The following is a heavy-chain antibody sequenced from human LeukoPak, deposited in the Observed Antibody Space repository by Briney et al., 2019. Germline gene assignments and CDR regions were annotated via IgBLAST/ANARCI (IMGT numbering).Heavy chain of an antibody. J-gene: IGHJ6*02. CDR2: IYPGDSDT. Sequence: GESLKISCKGSGYSFTSYWIGWVRQMPGKGLEWMGIIYPGDSDTRYSPSFQGQVTISADKSISTAYLQWSSLKASDTAMYYCAGLRRAHRYFINGMDVWGQGTTVTVFS. D-gene: IGHD3-10*01. V-gene: IGHV5-51*01. CDR3: AGLRRAHRYFINGMDV. CDR1: GYSFTSYW.